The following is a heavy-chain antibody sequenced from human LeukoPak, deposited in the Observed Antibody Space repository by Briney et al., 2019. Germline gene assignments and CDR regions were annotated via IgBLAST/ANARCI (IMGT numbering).Heavy chain of an antibody. CDR1: GYSISSGYY. CDR3: AREVEGYFDY. D-gene: IGHD1-26*01. J-gene: IGHJ4*02. Sequence: SETLSLTCTVSGYSISSGYYWGWIRQPPGKGLEWIGSIYHSGSTYYNPSLKSRVTISVDTSKNQFSLKLSSVTAADTAVYYCAREVEGYFDYWAREPWSPSPQ. CDR2: IYHSGST. V-gene: IGHV4-38-2*02.